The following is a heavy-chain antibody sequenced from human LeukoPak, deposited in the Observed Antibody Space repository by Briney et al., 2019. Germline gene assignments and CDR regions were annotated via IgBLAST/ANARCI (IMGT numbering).Heavy chain of an antibody. V-gene: IGHV4-59*10. J-gene: IGHJ3*02. Sequence: PSETLSLTCAVYGGSFSGYYWSWIRQPAGKGLEWIGRIYTSGSTNYNPSLKSRVTMSEDTSKNQFSLKLSTVTAADTAVYYCAGGAPFGDAFDIWGQGTMVTVSS. CDR2: IYTSGST. CDR1: GGSFSGYY. D-gene: IGHD1-26*01. CDR3: AGGAPFGDAFDI.